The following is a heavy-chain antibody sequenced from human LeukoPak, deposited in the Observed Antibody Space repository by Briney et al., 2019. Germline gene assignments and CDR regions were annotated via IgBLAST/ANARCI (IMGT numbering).Heavy chain of an antibody. CDR1: GYSFISYW. J-gene: IGHJ4*02. CDR3: ARRYYYDSSGYSDY. Sequence: GESLKISFQGSGYSFISYWIGWVRPMPGKGLEWMGIIYPGDSDTRYSPSFQGQVTIPADKSISTAYLQWSSLKASDTAMYYCARRYYYDSSGYSDYWGQGTLVTVSS. CDR2: IYPGDSDT. D-gene: IGHD3-22*01. V-gene: IGHV5-51*01.